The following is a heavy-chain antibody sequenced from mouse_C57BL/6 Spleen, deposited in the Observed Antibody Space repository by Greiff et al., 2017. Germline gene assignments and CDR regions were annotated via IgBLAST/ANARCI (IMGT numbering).Heavy chain of an antibody. J-gene: IGHJ4*01. V-gene: IGHV3-6*01. CDR3: VTGTSLYYYAMDY. D-gene: IGHD4-1*01. CDR1: GYSITSGYY. CDR2: ISYDGSN. Sequence: EVQLQQSGPGLVKPSQSLSLTCSVTGYSITSGYYWNWIRQFPGNKLEWMGYISYDGSNNYNPSLKNRISITRDTSKNQFFLKLNSVTTEDTATYYWVTGTSLYYYAMDYWGQGTSVTVSS.